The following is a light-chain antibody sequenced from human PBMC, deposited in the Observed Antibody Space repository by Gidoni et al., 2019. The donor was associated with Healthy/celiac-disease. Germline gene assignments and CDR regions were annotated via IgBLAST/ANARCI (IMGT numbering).Light chain of an antibody. CDR3: QQYYSTPLT. CDR2: WAS. CDR1: QSVLYSSNNKNY. J-gene: IGKJ4*01. Sequence: DIVMTQSPDPLAVSLGERATINCKSSQSVLYSSNNKNYLAWYQQKPGQPPKLLIYWASTRESGVPARFSGSGSGTDFTLTISSLQAEDVAVYYCQQYYSTPLTFGGGTKVEIK. V-gene: IGKV4-1*01.